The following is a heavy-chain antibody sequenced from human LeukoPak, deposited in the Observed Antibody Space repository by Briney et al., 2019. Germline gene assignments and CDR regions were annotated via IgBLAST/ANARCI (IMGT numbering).Heavy chain of an antibody. Sequence: SQTLSPTCAISGDSVSSNSAAWNWIRQSPSRGLEWLGRTYYRSKWYNDYAVSVKSRITINPDTSKNQFSLQLNSVTPEDTAVYYCAGGYSSGWVGRGDWNYYYYMDVWGKGTTVTISS. CDR3: AGGYSSGWVGRGDWNYYYYMDV. CDR1: GDSVSSNSAA. CDR2: TYYRSKWYN. J-gene: IGHJ6*03. V-gene: IGHV6-1*01. D-gene: IGHD6-19*01.